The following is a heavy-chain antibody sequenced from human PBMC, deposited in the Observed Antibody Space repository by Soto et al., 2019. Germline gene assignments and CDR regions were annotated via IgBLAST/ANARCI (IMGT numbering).Heavy chain of an antibody. CDR1: GFTFSDHY. Sequence: EEQLVESGGGLVQPGGSLRLSCAASGFTFSDHYMDWVRQAPGKGLEWVGRTRNKANSYTTEYAASVKGRFTISRDDSKNSLYLQMNSLKTEDTAVYYCARVDDSSGYYLDYWGQGTLVTVSS. J-gene: IGHJ4*02. CDR2: TRNKANSYTT. D-gene: IGHD3-22*01. CDR3: ARVDDSSGYYLDY. V-gene: IGHV3-72*01.